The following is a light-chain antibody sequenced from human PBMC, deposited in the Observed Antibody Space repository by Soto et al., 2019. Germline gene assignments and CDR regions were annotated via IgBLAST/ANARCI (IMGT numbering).Light chain of an antibody. V-gene: IGKV3-11*01. Sequence: DIVLTQSPGTLSLSPGERATLSCRASQSVSSYLVWFQQKPGQAPRLLIYDASTRATGVPARFSGSGSGTDFTLTISGLEPEDFAVYYCQQRSTWPLTFGPGTKVDIK. J-gene: IGKJ3*01. CDR2: DAS. CDR1: QSVSSY. CDR3: QQRSTWPLT.